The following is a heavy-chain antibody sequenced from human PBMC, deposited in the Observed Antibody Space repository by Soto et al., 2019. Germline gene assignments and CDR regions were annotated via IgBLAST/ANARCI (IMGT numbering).Heavy chain of an antibody. CDR1: GFSLTTDGEG. J-gene: IGHJ4*02. CDR3: AHARNLITEDAQVGDFDY. D-gene: IGHD1-26*01. Sequence: QITLKESGPTLVKSTQTLTLTCTFSGFSLTTDGEGVGWVRQSPGEALEWLALIYWDDDEGYSPSLKPRLTITQDISRNQVVLVMTSMEPVDTGTYFCAHARNLITEDAQVGDFDYWGQGT. V-gene: IGHV2-5*02. CDR2: IYWDDDE.